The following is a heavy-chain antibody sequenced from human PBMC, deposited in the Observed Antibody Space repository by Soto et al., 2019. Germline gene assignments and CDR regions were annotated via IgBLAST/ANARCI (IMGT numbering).Heavy chain of an antibody. CDR1: GFTFSHYG. Sequence: QVQLVESGGGVVQPGRSLRLSCAASGFTFSHYGMHWVRQAPGKGLEWVALIKYDGSNTYYTDSVKGRFTISRDDSKNTLYLQVNSLRAEDTAVYYCTTEGGSCIGGSCYSVNWGQGTLVTVSS. V-gene: IGHV3-33*05. D-gene: IGHD2-15*01. J-gene: IGHJ4*02. CDR2: IKYDGSNT. CDR3: TTEGGSCIGGSCYSVN.